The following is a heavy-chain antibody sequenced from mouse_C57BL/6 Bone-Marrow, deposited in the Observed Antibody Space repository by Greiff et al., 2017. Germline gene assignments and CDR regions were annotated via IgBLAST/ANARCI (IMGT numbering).Heavy chain of an antibody. V-gene: IGHV1-55*01. CDR2: IYPGSGST. D-gene: IGHD1-1*01. J-gene: IGHJ2*02. CDR1: GYTFTSYW. CDR3: ARGYGSSDMDY. Sequence: QVQLQQSGAELVKPGASVKMSCKASGYTFTSYWITWVKQRPGQGLEWIGDIYPGSGSTNYNEKFKSKATLTVDTSSSTAYMQLSILTSAASAVYYGARGYGSSDMDYWGQGTSLTVSS.